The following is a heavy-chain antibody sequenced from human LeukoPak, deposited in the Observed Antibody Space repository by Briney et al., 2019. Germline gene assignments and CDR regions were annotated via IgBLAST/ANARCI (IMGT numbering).Heavy chain of an antibody. J-gene: IGHJ3*02. V-gene: IGHV4-4*07. CDR1: GGSISLYY. CDR2: IYSSGST. CDR3: AIDNFGAGDQGAFDI. Sequence: PSETLSLTCTVSGGSISLYYWSWIRQPAGKGLEWIGRIYSSGSTTYNPSLKSRVTVSVDTSNNQFSLNLSSVTAADTAIYYCAIDNFGAGDQGAFDIWGQGTMVTVSS. D-gene: IGHD3-16*01.